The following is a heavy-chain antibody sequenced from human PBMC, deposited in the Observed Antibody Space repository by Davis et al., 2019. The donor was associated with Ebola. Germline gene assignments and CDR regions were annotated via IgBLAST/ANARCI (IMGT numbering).Heavy chain of an antibody. V-gene: IGHV1-3*01. CDR2: INAGNGNT. Sequence: AASVKVSCKASRYTFTSYAMHWVRQAPGQRLEWMGWINAGNGNTKYSQKFQGRVTMTRNTSISTAYMELSSLRSEDTAVYYCARASLLYDFWSGQTDYWGQGTLVTVSS. CDR3: ARASLLYDFWSGQTDY. D-gene: IGHD3-3*01. J-gene: IGHJ4*02. CDR1: RYTFTSYA.